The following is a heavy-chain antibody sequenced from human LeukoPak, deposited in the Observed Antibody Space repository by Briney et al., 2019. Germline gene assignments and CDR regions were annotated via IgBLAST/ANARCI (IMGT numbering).Heavy chain of an antibody. J-gene: IGHJ6*03. D-gene: IGHD6-13*01. V-gene: IGHV4-59*01. CDR1: GGSISSYY. CDR2: IYYSGNT. Sequence: SETLSLTCTVSGGSISSYYWNWIRQPPGKGLEWIGFIYYSGNTNYNPSLKSRVTISVDTSKNQFSLNLTSVTAADTAVYYCARVESSSWYPYYYYYMDVWGKGTTVTISS. CDR3: ARVESSSWYPYYYYYMDV.